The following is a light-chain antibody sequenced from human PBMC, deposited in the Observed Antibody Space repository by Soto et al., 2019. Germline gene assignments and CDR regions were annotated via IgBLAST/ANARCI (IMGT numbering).Light chain of an antibody. CDR2: DAS. CDR3: QQYGSSPPWT. Sequence: EIVLTQSPATLSLSPGERATLSCGASQSVSSSYLAWYQQKPGLAPRLLIYDASSRATGIPDRFSVSGSGTDFTLAISRLEPEDFAVYYCQQYGSSPPWTCGQGTKVEIK. V-gene: IGKV3D-20*01. J-gene: IGKJ1*01. CDR1: QSVSSSY.